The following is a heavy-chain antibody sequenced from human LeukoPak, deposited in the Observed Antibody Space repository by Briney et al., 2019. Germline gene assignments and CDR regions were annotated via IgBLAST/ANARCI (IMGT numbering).Heavy chain of an antibody. J-gene: IGHJ4*02. CDR2: ISGSGGAI. V-gene: IGHV3-48*03. Sequence: PGGSLRLSCATSGFTFTTYEMNWVRQAPGKGLEWVSHISGSGGAIYYADSVKGRFTISRDNAKNSLYLQMNSLRAEDTAVYYCARRYCSSTSCTLGYWGQGTLVTVSS. D-gene: IGHD2-2*01. CDR3: ARRYCSSTSCTLGY. CDR1: GFTFTTYE.